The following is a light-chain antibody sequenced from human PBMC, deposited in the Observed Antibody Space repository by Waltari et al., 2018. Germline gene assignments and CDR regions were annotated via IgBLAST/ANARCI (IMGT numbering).Light chain of an antibody. J-gene: IGLJ2*01. CDR1: SSDVGGYNY. Sequence: QSALTQPPSAFGSPGQSVTISCTGTSSDVGGYNYVSWYQQHPGKAPKLMIYVVSKRPAGVPDRFSGSMSGNTASLPVAGLQAEDEADYDCSAAAGSSNLVFGGGTKLTVL. V-gene: IGLV2-8*01. CDR2: VVS. CDR3: SAAAGSSNLV.